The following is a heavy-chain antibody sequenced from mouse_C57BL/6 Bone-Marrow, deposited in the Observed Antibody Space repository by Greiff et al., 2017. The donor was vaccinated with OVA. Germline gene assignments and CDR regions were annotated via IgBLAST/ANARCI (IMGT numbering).Heavy chain of an antibody. Sequence: VKLMESGAELVRPGASVTLSCKASGYTFTDYEMHWVKQTPVHGLEWIGAIDPETGGTAYNQKFKGKAILTADKSSSTAYMELRSLTSEDSAVYYCTRKYYAMEYWGQGTSVTVSS. J-gene: IGHJ4*01. CDR2: IDPETGGT. CDR3: TRKYYAMEY. V-gene: IGHV1-15*01. CDR1: GYTFTDYE.